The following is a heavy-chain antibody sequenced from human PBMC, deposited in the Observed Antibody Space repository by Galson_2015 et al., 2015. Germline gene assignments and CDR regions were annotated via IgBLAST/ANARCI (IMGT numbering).Heavy chain of an antibody. J-gene: IGHJ4*02. V-gene: IGHV3-7*03. Sequence: SLRLSCAASGFTFSSYWMSWVRQAPGKGLEWVANIKQDGSEKYYVDSVKGRFTISRDNAKNSLYLQMNSLRAEDTAVYYCARDWDYGGSYYFDYWGQGTLVTVSS. D-gene: IGHD4-23*01. CDR3: ARDWDYGGSYYFDY. CDR1: GFTFSSYW. CDR2: IKQDGSEK.